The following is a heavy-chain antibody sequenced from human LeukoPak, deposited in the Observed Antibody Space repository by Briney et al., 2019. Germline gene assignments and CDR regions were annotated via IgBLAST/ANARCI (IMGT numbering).Heavy chain of an antibody. CDR1: GGTFSSYA. V-gene: IGHV1-69*05. CDR3: ASDPGVTGTTNNKYYYYYMDV. CDR2: IIPIFGTA. Sequence: SVKLSCKASGGTFSSYAISWVRQAPGQGLEWMGGIIPIFGTANYAQKFQGRVTITTDESTSTAYMELSSMRSEDTAVYYCASDPGVTGTTNNKYYYYYMDVWGKGTTVTVSS. J-gene: IGHJ6*03. D-gene: IGHD1-7*01.